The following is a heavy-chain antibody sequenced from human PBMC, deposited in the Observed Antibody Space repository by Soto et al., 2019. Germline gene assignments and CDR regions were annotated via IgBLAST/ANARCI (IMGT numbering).Heavy chain of an antibody. CDR3: ARDSKAKGGNLNDAFDI. CDR1: GFTFSTYL. Sequence: PGGSLRLSCAASGFTFSTYLMHWVRQAPGKGLEYVSAISSGGDYTSYANSVKGRFTISRDNSKNKLYLQMGSLRDEDMVVYYFARDSKAKGGNLNDAFDIWGQGTMVTV. CDR2: ISSGGDYT. V-gene: IGHV3-64*01. J-gene: IGHJ3*02. D-gene: IGHD2-15*01.